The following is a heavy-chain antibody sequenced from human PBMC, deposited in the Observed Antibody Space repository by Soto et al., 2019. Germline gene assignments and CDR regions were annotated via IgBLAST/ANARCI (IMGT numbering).Heavy chain of an antibody. CDR3: AREFSGYDSGRFDS. Sequence: GGSLRLSCAASGFTFSDYYMSWIRQAPGKGLEWVSYISSSGSTIYYADSVKGRFTFSRDNAKNSLYLQMNSLRAEDTAVYYCAREFSGYDSGRFDSWGQGTLVTVSS. CDR2: ISSSGSTI. D-gene: IGHD5-12*01. V-gene: IGHV3-11*01. J-gene: IGHJ5*01. CDR1: GFTFSDYY.